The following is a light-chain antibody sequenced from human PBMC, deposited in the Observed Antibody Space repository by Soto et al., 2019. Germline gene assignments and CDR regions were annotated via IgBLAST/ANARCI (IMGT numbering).Light chain of an antibody. CDR3: QQSYSTPRVT. CDR1: QSISSY. V-gene: IGKV1-39*01. Sequence: DIQMTQSPSSLSASVGDRVTITCRASQSISSYLYWYQQKPGKAPKLLIYAASSLQSGVPSRFSGSGSGTDFTLIISSLQPEDFAAYFCQQSYSTPRVTFGPGTKVDIK. J-gene: IGKJ3*01. CDR2: AAS.